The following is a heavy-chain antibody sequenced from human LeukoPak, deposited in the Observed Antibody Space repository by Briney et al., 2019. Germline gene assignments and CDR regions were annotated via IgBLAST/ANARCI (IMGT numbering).Heavy chain of an antibody. CDR1: GGSIRGYY. Sequence: SETLSLTCTVSGGSIRGYYWSWIRQPPGKGLEWIGYIFYSGSTNSNPSLKSRLTISVDTSKNQFSLKLNSVTAADTAVYYCARGARGNYVVFDYWGQGTLVTVSS. D-gene: IGHD1-7*01. J-gene: IGHJ4*02. V-gene: IGHV4-59*01. CDR2: IFYSGST. CDR3: ARGARGNYVVFDY.